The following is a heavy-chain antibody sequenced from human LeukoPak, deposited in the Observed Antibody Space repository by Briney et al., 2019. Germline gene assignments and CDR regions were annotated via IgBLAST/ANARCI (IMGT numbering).Heavy chain of an antibody. CDR1: GYTFTGYY. Sequence: GAAVKVSCKASGYTFTGYYMHWVRQAPGQGLEWMGWISAYNGNTNYAQKLQGRVTMTTDTSTSTAYMELRSLRSDDTAVYYCARSAVTTWPFDYWGQGTLVTVSS. D-gene: IGHD4-17*01. CDR2: ISAYNGNT. J-gene: IGHJ4*02. CDR3: ARSAVTTWPFDY. V-gene: IGHV1-18*04.